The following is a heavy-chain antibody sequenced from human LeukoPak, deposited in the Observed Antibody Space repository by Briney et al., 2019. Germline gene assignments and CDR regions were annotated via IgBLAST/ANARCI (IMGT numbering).Heavy chain of an antibody. V-gene: IGHV3-66*01. J-gene: IGHJ4*02. CDR2: IYSGGST. D-gene: IGHD3-22*01. Sequence: GGTLRLSCAASGFTVSSNYMSWVGQAPGKGLEWVSVIYSGGSTYYADSVKGRFTISRDNSKNTLYLQMNSLRAEDTAVYYCASSSWYYYDSSGYYPYYWGQGTLVTVSS. CDR3: ASSSWYYYDSSGYYPYY. CDR1: GFTVSSNY.